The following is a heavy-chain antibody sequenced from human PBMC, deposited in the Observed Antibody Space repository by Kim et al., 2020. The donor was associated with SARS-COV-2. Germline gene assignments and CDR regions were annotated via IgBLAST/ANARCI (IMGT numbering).Heavy chain of an antibody. CDR2: INPYNGNT. J-gene: IGHJ4*02. Sequence: ASVKVSCKASGYTFGNYEINWVRQAPGRGLEWMGWINPYNGNTNYAQKFQGRVTMNTDTSTSTAYMRVRSLKSDDTAVYYCSRISVSSSWYFDYWGQGTL. D-gene: IGHD6-13*01. CDR1: GYTFGNYE. CDR3: SRISVSSSWYFDY. V-gene: IGHV1-18*01.